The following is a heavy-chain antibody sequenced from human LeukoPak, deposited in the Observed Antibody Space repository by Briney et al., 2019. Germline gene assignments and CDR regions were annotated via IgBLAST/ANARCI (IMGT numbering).Heavy chain of an antibody. D-gene: IGHD3-16*02. V-gene: IGHV3-15*01. CDR3: TALVRNYDYVWGSYRYNEK. CDR1: GFTFSNAL. CDR2: IKSKTDGATT. Sequence: GGSLRLSCAASGFTFSNALTSWVRQAPGKGPEWVGRIKSKTDGATTDYAAPVKGRFAISRDDSRSTIYLQMNSLKTEDTAVYYCTALVRNYDYVWGSYRYNEKWGQGTLVTVSS. J-gene: IGHJ4*02.